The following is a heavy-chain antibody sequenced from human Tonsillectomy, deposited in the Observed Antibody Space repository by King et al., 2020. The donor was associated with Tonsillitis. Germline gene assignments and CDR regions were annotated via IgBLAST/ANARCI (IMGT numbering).Heavy chain of an antibody. J-gene: IGHJ5*02. CDR1: GYTFTSYG. CDR2: ISAYNGNT. D-gene: IGHD6-6*01. CDR3: ARDPWYSSSSPVPFEYNWFDP. Sequence: QLVQSGAEVKKPGASVKVSCKASGYTFTSYGISWVRQAPGQGLEWMGWISAYNGNTNYAQKLQGRVTMTTDTSTSTAYMELRSLRSDDTAVYYCARDPWYSSSSPVPFEYNWFDPWGQGTLVTVSS. V-gene: IGHV1-18*01.